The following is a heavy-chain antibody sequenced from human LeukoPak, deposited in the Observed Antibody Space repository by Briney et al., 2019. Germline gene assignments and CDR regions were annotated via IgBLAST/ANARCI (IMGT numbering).Heavy chain of an antibody. Sequence: TGGSLRLSCAASGFTFTTYWMSWVRQAPGKGLEWVANIKQDGSEKYYVDSVKGRFTISRDNAKNSLYLQMNSLRAEDTAVYYCARDTGRVGPTVDYWGQGTLVTVSS. V-gene: IGHV3-7*01. J-gene: IGHJ4*02. CDR2: IKQDGSEK. CDR1: GFTFTTYW. D-gene: IGHD3-10*01. CDR3: ARDTGRVGPTVDY.